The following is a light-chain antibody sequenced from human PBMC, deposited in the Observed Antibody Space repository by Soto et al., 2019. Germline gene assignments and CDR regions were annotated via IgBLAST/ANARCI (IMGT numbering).Light chain of an antibody. CDR1: SSDVGGYNY. Sequence: QPVLTQPASVSGSPGQAITISCTGTSSDVGGYNYVSWYQQHPGKAPKLMIYDVSNRPSGVSNRFSGSTSGNTASLTISGLQAEDEADYYCRAYTSSSTLDVFGTGTKVTVL. CDR2: DVS. CDR3: RAYTSSSTLDV. V-gene: IGLV2-14*01. J-gene: IGLJ1*01.